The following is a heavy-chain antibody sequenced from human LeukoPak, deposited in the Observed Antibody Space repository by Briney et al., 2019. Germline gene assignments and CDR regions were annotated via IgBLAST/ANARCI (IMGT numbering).Heavy chain of an antibody. D-gene: IGHD3-9*01. CDR2: INHNGEAI. J-gene: IGHJ4*02. CDR3: ARDYDWAFDF. V-gene: IGHV3-48*02. CDR1: GFPFSGYV. Sequence: GGSLRLSCAASGFPFSGYVLSWVRQAPGKGLEWIAYINHNGEAIYYPDFVKGRFIISRDDVKNSLFLQMNDLRDEDTAIYYCARDYDWAFDFWGQGTRVTVSS.